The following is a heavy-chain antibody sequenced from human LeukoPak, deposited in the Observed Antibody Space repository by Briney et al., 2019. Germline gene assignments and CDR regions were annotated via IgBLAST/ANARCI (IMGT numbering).Heavy chain of an antibody. CDR1: GYSISSGYY. J-gene: IGHJ4*02. CDR2: IYHSGST. V-gene: IGHV4-38-2*02. CDR3: AITKYYYDSSGYPDY. D-gene: IGHD3-22*01. Sequence: SETLSLTCTVSGYSISSGYYWGWIRQPPGKGLEWIGSIYHSGSTYYNPSLKSRVTISVDTSKNQFSLKLSSVTAADTAVYYCAITKYYYDSSGYPDYWGQGTLVTVSS.